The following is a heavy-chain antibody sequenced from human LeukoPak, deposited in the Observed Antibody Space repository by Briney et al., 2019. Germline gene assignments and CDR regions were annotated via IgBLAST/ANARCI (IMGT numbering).Heavy chain of an antibody. CDR2: IYHSGST. CDR3: ARSSGDSYAHYFDY. Sequence: PSETLSLTCTVSGGSISSYYWSWIRQPPGKGLEWIGYIYHSGSTNYNPSLKSRVTISVDTSKNQFSLKLSSVTAADTAVYYCARSSGDSYAHYFDYWGQGTLVSVSS. CDR1: GGSISSYY. J-gene: IGHJ4*02. D-gene: IGHD5-18*01. V-gene: IGHV4-59*01.